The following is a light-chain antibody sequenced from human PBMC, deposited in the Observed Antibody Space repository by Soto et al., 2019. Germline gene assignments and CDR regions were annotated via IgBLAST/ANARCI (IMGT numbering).Light chain of an antibody. CDR3: SSYTSSSTSWV. CDR1: SSDVGAYNY. J-gene: IGLJ3*02. V-gene: IGLV2-14*01. Sequence: QSVLTQPASVSGSPGQSITISCTGTSSDVGAYNYVSWYQQHPGKAPKLMIYDVSNRPSGVSTRFSGSKSGNTASLTISGLQAEDEADYYCSSYTSSSTSWVFGGGTKLTVL. CDR2: DVS.